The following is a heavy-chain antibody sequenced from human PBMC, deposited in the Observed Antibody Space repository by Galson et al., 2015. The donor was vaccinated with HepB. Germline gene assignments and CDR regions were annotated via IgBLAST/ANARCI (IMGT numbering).Heavy chain of an antibody. D-gene: IGHD7-27*01. CDR1: GFSFSSCG. CDR3: ATDDESTGDADH. V-gene: IGHV3-33*01. Sequence: SLRLSCAASGFSFSSCGMHWVRQPPGKGLEWVAVIWYDGTDKYYADSVKGRFTISRDNSKNTLYLRMNSLRAEDTAVYYCATDDESTGDADHWGQGTLVTVSS. CDR2: IWYDGTDK. J-gene: IGHJ4*02.